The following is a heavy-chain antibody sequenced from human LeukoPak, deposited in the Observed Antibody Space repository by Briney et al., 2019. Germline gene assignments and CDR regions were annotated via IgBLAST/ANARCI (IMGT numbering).Heavy chain of an antibody. CDR2: IKQDGSDK. Sequence: PGGSLRLSCAASGFTFSTYWMSWVRQAPGKGLEWVANIKQDGSDKFYADSMKGRFTISRDNAKNSVYLQMDSLRVEDTAVYYCTRDYRGKDVWGRGTTVTVS. V-gene: IGHV3-7*01. D-gene: IGHD3-16*02. CDR3: TRDYRGKDV. CDR1: GFTFSTYW. J-gene: IGHJ6*02.